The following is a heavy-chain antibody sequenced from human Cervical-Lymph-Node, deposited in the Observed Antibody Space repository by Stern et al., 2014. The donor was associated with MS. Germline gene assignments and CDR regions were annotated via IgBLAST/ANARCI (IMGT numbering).Heavy chain of an antibody. V-gene: IGHV1-46*01. CDR2: INRSGGST. D-gene: IGHD6-13*01. Sequence: MQLVESGAEVKKPGASVKVSCKASGYTFTSYYMHWVRQAPGQGLEWMGIINRSGGSTRDAQKFQGRVTMTRDTSTSTVYMELSSLRSEDTAVYYCARDHPPAAGTSTFVDYWGQGTLVTVSS. CDR3: ARDHPPAAGTSTFVDY. CDR1: GYTFTSYY. J-gene: IGHJ4*02.